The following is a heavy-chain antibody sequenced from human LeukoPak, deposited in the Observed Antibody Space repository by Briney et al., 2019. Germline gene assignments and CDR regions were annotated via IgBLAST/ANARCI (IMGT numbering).Heavy chain of an antibody. CDR1: GFTFSSYW. J-gene: IGHJ4*02. Sequence: GGSLRLSCATSGFTFSSYWMSWVRQAPGKGLEWVSYISVSGTAMYYADSVKGRFTLSRDNAKNSLYLQMNSLRVEDTAVYYCARVGRLQYGDYVAFDYWGQGALVTVSS. V-gene: IGHV3-48*04. CDR3: ARVGRLQYGDYVAFDY. CDR2: ISVSGTAM. D-gene: IGHD4-17*01.